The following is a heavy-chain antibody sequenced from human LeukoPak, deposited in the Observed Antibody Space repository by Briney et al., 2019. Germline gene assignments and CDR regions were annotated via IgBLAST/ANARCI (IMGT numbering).Heavy chain of an antibody. D-gene: IGHD3-10*01. V-gene: IGHV4-59*08. CDR1: GGSISSYY. J-gene: IGHJ4*02. CDR2: IYYSGST. CDR3: ARGRYYYGSGRSFDY. Sequence: PSETLSLTCTVSGGSISSYYWSWIRQPPGRGLEWIGYIYYSGSTNYNPSPKSRVTISVDTSKNQFSLKLSSVTAADTAVYYCARGRYYYGSGRSFDYWGQGTLVTVSS.